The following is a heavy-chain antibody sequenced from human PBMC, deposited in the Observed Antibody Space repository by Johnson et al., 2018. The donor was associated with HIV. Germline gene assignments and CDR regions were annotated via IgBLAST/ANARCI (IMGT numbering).Heavy chain of an antibody. D-gene: IGHD6-6*01. CDR2: TSYDGTHT. J-gene: IGHJ3*02. V-gene: IGHV3-30*04. CDR1: GFAFSNFA. CDR3: ARVVEAARVPLHDAFDI. Sequence: QVQLVESGGGVVQPGRSLRLYCAASGFAFSNFAMHWVRQAPGKGLEWVAVTSYDGTHTYYADSVKGRFTISRDNSKNTLYLQMNSLRAEDTAVFYCARVVEAARVPLHDAFDIWGQGTMVTVSS.